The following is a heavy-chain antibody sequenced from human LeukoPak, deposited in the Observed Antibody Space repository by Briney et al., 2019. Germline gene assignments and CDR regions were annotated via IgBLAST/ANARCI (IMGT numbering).Heavy chain of an antibody. Sequence: ASVKVSCKASGYTFTGYYMHWVRQAPGQGLEWMGWINPNSGGTNYAQKFQGRVTMTTDTSTSTAYMELRSLRSDDTAVYYCARDSSGYIHKVDYWGQGTLVTVSS. CDR1: GYTFTGYY. CDR2: INPNSGGT. D-gene: IGHD3-22*01. CDR3: ARDSSGYIHKVDY. V-gene: IGHV1-2*02. J-gene: IGHJ4*02.